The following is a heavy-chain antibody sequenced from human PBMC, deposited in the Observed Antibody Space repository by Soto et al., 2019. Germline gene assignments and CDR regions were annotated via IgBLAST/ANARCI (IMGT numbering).Heavy chain of an antibody. J-gene: IGHJ5*02. CDR3: ARDGGLGVAAAGTGWFDP. V-gene: IGHV1-69*01. CDR2: IIPIFGTA. D-gene: IGHD6-13*01. Sequence: QVQLVQSGAEVKKPGSSAKVSCKASGGTFSSYAISWVRQAPGQGLEWMGGIIPIFGTANYAQKFQGRVTITADESTSTAYMELSSLRSEDTAVYYCARDGGLGVAAAGTGWFDPWGQGTLVTVSS. CDR1: GGTFSSYA.